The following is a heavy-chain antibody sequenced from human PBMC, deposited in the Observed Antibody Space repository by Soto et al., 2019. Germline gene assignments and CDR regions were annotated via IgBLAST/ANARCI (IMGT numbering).Heavy chain of an antibody. CDR3: ARDTMVRGVGYYYYGMDV. D-gene: IGHD3-10*01. Sequence: SETLSLTCTVSGGSISSGGYDLSWIRQHPGKGLEWIGYIYYSGSTYYNPSLKSRVTISVDTSKNQFSLKLSSVTAADTAVYYCARDTMVRGVGYYYYGMDVWGQGTTVTVSS. CDR1: GGSISSGGYD. V-gene: IGHV4-31*03. CDR2: IYYSGST. J-gene: IGHJ6*02.